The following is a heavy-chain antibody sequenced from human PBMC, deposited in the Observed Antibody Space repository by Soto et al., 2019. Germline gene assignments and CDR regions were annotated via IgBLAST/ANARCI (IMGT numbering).Heavy chain of an antibody. CDR2: IWYDGSNK. Sequence: GGSLRLSCAASGFTFSSYGMHWVRQAPGKGLEWVAVIWYDGSNKYYADSVKGRFTISRDNSKNTLYLQMNSLRAEDTAVYYCARGLISVERRYSSGWGWDYFDYWGQGTLVTVSS. CDR1: GFTFSSYG. CDR3: ARGLISVERRYSSGWGWDYFDY. D-gene: IGHD6-19*01. V-gene: IGHV3-33*01. J-gene: IGHJ4*02.